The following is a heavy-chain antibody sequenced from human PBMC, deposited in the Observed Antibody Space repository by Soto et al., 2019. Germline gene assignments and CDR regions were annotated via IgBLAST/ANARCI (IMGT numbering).Heavy chain of an antibody. J-gene: IGHJ5*02. CDR1: GGSISSSNW. CDR3: ARVRSEIWFGESLNWFDP. V-gene: IGHV4-4*02. D-gene: IGHD3-10*01. Sequence: SETLSLTCAVSGGSISSSNWWSWVRQPPGKGLEWIGEIYHSGSTNYNPSLKSRVTISVDKSKNQFSLKLSSVTAADTAVYYCARVRSEIWFGESLNWFDPWGQGTLVTVSS. CDR2: IYHSGST.